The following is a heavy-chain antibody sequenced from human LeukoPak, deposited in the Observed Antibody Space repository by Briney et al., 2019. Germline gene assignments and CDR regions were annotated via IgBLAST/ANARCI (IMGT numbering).Heavy chain of an antibody. Sequence: ASVKVSCKASGYTFTSYGISWVRQAPGQGLEWLGWISAYNGDTNYAQKLQGRVTMTTDTSTGTAYMELRSLRSDDTAVYYCAGGGFTYDSSGYYYLDWGQGTLVTVSS. V-gene: IGHV1-18*01. D-gene: IGHD3-22*01. CDR1: GYTFTSYG. CDR3: AGGGFTYDSSGYYYLD. CDR2: ISAYNGDT. J-gene: IGHJ4*02.